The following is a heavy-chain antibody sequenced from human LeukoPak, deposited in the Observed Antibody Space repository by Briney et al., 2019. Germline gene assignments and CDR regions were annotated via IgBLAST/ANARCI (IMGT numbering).Heavy chain of an antibody. CDR2: IYSGGST. D-gene: IGHD3-10*01. CDR1: GFTVSSNY. Sequence: GGSLRLSCAASGFTVSSNYMSWVRQAPGKGLEWVSVIYSGGSTYYADSVKGRFTISRDNAKNSLYLQMNSLRAEDTAVYYCARDTPYYYGSGSYYIAIDYWGQGTLVTVSS. J-gene: IGHJ4*02. V-gene: IGHV3-66*01. CDR3: ARDTPYYYGSGSYYIAIDY.